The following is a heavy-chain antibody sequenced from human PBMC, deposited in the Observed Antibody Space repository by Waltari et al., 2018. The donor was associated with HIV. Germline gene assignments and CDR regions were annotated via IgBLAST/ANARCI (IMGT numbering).Heavy chain of an antibody. D-gene: IGHD1-1*01. CDR2: ITYDGSNK. CDR1: AFTFSSCG. J-gene: IGHJ4*02. CDR3: AKDGYTPTYFDY. V-gene: IGHV3-30*02. Sequence: QVQLVESGGDVVQPGGSLRLSCAVSAFTFSSCGMHWVRQAPGKGLEWMSFITYDGSNKYYADSVKGRFTISRDSSKNTLYLQMNGLRSEDTAVYYCAKDGYTPTYFDYWGQGTLVTVSS.